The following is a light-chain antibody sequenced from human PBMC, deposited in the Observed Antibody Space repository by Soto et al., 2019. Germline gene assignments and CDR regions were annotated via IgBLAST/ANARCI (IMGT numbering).Light chain of an antibody. J-gene: IGKJ5*01. CDR3: QQHGQWPIT. V-gene: IGKV3-11*01. CDR1: QSVSSY. Sequence: EIVLTQSPATLSLSPGDRATLSCRASQSVSSYLAWYQQKPGQAPRLLIYDASNRATGIPARFSGSGSGTDFTLTISSLEPEDFATYYCQQHGQWPITFGQGTRLEIK. CDR2: DAS.